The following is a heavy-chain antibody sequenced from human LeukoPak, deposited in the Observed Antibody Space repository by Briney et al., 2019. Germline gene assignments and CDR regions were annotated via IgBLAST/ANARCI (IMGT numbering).Heavy chain of an antibody. CDR1: GYSFTTYW. D-gene: IGHD3-10*01. CDR3: ARRGGEWFDP. V-gene: IGHV5-51*01. Sequence: GESLKISCKGSGYSFTTYWIAWVRQMPGRGLEWMGIISPDDSDIRYSPSFQGQVTISADKSISTAYLQWSSLKASDTAMYHCARRGGEWFDPWGQGTLVTVSS. CDR2: ISPDDSDI. J-gene: IGHJ5*02.